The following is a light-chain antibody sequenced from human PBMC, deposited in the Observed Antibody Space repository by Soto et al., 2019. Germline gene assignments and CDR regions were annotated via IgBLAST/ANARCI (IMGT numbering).Light chain of an antibody. J-gene: IGKJ2*01. CDR1: RSVSASY. Sequence: ETVLTQSPGTLSLSPGERATLSCRVSRSVSASYLAWYQQKPGQAPRLLIYGASSRATGFPDRFSGSGSGTDITLTISRLEPEDSAVYYCQQYDTSATFGQGTKLEI. CDR3: QQYDTSAT. V-gene: IGKV3-20*01. CDR2: GAS.